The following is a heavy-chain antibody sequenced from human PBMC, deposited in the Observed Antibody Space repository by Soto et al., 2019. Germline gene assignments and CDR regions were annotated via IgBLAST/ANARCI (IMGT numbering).Heavy chain of an antibody. CDR2: ISAYNGNR. D-gene: IGHD5-12*01. J-gene: IGHJ3*02. CDR3: ARGRIVASIHDAFEI. CDR1: GYPFTSYG. V-gene: IGHV1-18*01. Sequence: QGHLLQSGDEVKTPGASVRVSCRASGYPFTSYGISWVRQAPGQGLEWVAWISAYNGNRDTAQKFQGRVTMTLDTSTDTAHMELGDLTSADTGVYHCARGRIVASIHDAFEIWGQGTKVTVSS.